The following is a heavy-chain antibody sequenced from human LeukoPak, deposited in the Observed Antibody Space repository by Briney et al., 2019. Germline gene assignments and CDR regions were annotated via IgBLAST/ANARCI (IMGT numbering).Heavy chain of an antibody. CDR2: IYYSGST. Sequence: PSETLSLTCTVSGGSISSSSYYWGWIRQPPGKGLEWIGYIYYSGSTNYNPSLKSRVTISVDASNNLFSLKLSSVTAADTAVYYCAKDTMVRGADYWGQGTLITVSS. CDR1: GGSISSSSYY. D-gene: IGHD3-10*01. CDR3: AKDTMVRGADY. J-gene: IGHJ4*02. V-gene: IGHV4-61*01.